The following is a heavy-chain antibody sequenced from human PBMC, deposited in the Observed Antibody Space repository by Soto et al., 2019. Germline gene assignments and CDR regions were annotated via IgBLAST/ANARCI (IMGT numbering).Heavy chain of an antibody. Sequence: PGESLKISCKGSGYSFTSYWIGWVRQMPGKGLEWMGIIYPGDSDTRYSPSFQGQVTISADKSISTAYLQWSSLKASDTAMYYCALLSECSSTSCYESGYYYYGMDVWGQGTTVTVSS. D-gene: IGHD2-2*01. CDR2: IYPGDSDT. CDR3: ALLSECSSTSCYESGYYYYGMDV. V-gene: IGHV5-51*01. J-gene: IGHJ6*02. CDR1: GYSFTSYW.